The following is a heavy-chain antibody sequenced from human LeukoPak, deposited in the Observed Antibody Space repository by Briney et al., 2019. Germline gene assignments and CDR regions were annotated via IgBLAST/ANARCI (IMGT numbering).Heavy chain of an antibody. CDR1: GYTFTSYY. J-gene: IGHJ4*02. CDR3: ARDGARGYSYGYYFDY. V-gene: IGHV1-46*01. D-gene: IGHD5-18*01. Sequence: ASVKVSCKASGYTFTSYYMHWVRQAPGQGLEWMGIINPSGGSTSHAQKFQGRVTMTRDMSTSTVYMELSSLRSEDTAVYYCARDGARGYSYGYYFDYWGQGTLVTVSS. CDR2: INPSGGST.